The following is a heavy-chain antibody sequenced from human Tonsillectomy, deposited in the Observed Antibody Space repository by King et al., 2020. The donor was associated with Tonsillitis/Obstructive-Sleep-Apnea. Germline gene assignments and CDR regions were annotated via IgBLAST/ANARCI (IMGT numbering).Heavy chain of an antibody. Sequence: QLVQSGAEVKKPGASVKVSCKASGYTFTSYDINWVRQATGQGLEWMGWVNPNSGNTGYAQKFQGRVTMTRNTSISTAYMELSSLRSEDTAVYYCERGSITMVRGATPPDLWGRGTLVTVSS. D-gene: IGHD3-10*01. CDR2: VNPNSGNT. V-gene: IGHV1-8*01. J-gene: IGHJ2*01. CDR1: GYTFTSYD. CDR3: ERGSITMVRGATPPDL.